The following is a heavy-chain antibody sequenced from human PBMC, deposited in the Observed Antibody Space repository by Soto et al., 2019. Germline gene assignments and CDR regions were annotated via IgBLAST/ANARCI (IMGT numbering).Heavy chain of an antibody. Sequence: VASVKVSCKASGGTFSSYVVSWVRQAPGQGLECMGGIIPISGTANYAQKFQGRVTITADESTSTAYMELSSLRFEDTAMYYCARGWNDFPHWGQGTLVTVSS. CDR3: ARGWNDFPH. V-gene: IGHV1-69*13. D-gene: IGHD1-1*01. CDR2: IIPISGTA. J-gene: IGHJ4*02. CDR1: GGTFSSYV.